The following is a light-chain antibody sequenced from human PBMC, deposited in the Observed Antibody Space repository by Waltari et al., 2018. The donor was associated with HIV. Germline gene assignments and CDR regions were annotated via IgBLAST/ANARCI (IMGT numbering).Light chain of an antibody. CDR1: ASPKPY. CDR2: KNT. CDR3: LSADRSGTYV. V-gene: IGLV3-25*03. Sequence: SSELTQPPSVSVSPGQTARITCSGDASPKPYTHWFQQKPGQAPVVVIHKNTGRPSGIPERFSASRSGTTVTFTITGVQTDDEADYYCLSADRSGTYVFGPGTTVTVL. J-gene: IGLJ1*01.